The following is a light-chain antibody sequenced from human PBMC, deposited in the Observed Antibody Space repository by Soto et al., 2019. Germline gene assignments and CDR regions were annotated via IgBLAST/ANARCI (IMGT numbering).Light chain of an antibody. J-gene: IGKJ4*01. CDR2: GAS. Sequence: EIVLTQSPGTLSLSPGERATLSCRASQSVNSNHLAWYQQKPGQAPRLLIYGASSGATGIPDRFSGSGSGTDFTLTIYRLEPEDFEVYYCQQYGSSHLTLGGGTKVDIK. V-gene: IGKV3-20*01. CDR1: QSVNSNH. CDR3: QQYGSSHLT.